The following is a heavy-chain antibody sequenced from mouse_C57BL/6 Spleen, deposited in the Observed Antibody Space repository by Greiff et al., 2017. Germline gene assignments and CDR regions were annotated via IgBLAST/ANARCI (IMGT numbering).Heavy chain of an antibody. CDR3: ERGQFAY. CDR1: GFTFSSYA. V-gene: IGHV5-4*01. CDR2: ISDGGSYT. J-gene: IGHJ3*01. Sequence: EVQGVESGGGLVKPGGSLKLSCAASGFTFSSYAMSWVRQTPEKRLEWVATISDGGSYTYYPDNVKGRFTISRDNAKNNLYLQMSHLKSEDTAMYYCERGQFAYWGQGTLVTVSA.